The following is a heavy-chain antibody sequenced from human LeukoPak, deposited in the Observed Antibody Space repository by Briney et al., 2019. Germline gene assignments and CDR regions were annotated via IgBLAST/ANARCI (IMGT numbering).Heavy chain of an antibody. D-gene: IGHD6-13*01. J-gene: IGHJ4*02. CDR2: INHSGST. CDR1: GGSISNYY. Sequence: SETLSLTCTVSGGSISNYYWSWIRQPPGKGLEWIGEINHSGSTNYNPSLKSRVTISVDTSKNQFSLKLSSVTAADTAVYYCARSAAAGIELDYWGQGTLVTVSS. V-gene: IGHV4-34*01. CDR3: ARSAAAGIELDY.